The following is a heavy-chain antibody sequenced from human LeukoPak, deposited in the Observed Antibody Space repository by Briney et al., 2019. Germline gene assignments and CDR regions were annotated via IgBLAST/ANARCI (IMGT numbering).Heavy chain of an antibody. CDR1: GGSVRNGNFY. D-gene: IGHD2-8*01. Sequence: SETLSLTCTVPGGSVRNGNFYWNWIRQPPGKELEWLGYIYHTGSTNYNPSLKSRVTISVDTSKNQFSLKLSSVTAADTAVYYCARGPTCMWLGPYYYGMDVWGQGTTVTVSS. CDR2: IYHTGST. J-gene: IGHJ6*02. V-gene: IGHV4-61*01. CDR3: ARGPTCMWLGPYYYGMDV.